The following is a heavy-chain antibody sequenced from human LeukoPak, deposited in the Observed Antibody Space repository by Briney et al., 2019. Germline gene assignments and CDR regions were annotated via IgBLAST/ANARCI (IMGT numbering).Heavy chain of an antibody. V-gene: IGHV3-30-3*01. D-gene: IGHD3-3*01. CDR3: ATHVLRFLEWLTPQEDYYGMDV. Sequence: GRSLRLSCAASGFTFSSYAMHWVRQAPGKGLEWVAVISYDGSNKYYADSVKGRFTISRDNSKKTLYLQMKRLRAEDTAVYYCATHVLRFLEWLTPQEDYYGMDVWGQGTTVTVSS. CDR2: ISYDGSNK. CDR1: GFTFSSYA. J-gene: IGHJ6*02.